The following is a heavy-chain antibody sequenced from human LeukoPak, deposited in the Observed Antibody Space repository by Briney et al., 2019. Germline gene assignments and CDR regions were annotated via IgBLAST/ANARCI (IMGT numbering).Heavy chain of an antibody. D-gene: IGHD3-10*01. CDR1: GFTFSSYR. CDR3: AREGYYYGSGSYLDY. CDR2: ICSSSSTI. V-gene: IGHV3-48*01. Sequence: PGGSLRLSCSASGFTFSSYRMNWVRQAPGKGLEGVSYICSSSSTIYYADSVKGRFTISRDNAKNSLYLQMNSLRAEDTAAYYCAREGYYYGSGSYLDYWGQGTLVTVSS. J-gene: IGHJ4*02.